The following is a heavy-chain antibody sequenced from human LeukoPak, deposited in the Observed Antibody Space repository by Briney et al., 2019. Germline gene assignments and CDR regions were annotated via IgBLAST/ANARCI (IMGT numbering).Heavy chain of an antibody. J-gene: IGHJ1*01. CDR3: SKEDFDL. V-gene: IGHV3-7*01. Sequence: PGGSLRLSWAASGFSFSNYWMRWVRQAPGKGLEWLAAIRQDGREIYYADSVKARFTISRDNTKKSVYLQMNRLRAEDTAVYYCSKEDFDLWGQGSLVTVSS. CDR1: GFSFSNYW. CDR2: IRQDGREI. D-gene: IGHD3-9*01.